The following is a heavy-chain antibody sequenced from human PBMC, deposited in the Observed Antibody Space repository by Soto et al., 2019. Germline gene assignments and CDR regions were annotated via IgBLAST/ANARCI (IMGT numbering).Heavy chain of an antibody. CDR3: AHSLTVLRYFDWRIRGQNWFDP. Sequence: QITLKESGPTLVKPTQTLTLTCTFSGFSLSTSGVGVGWIRQPPGKALEWLALIYWDDDKRYSPSLKSRLTITKDTSKNQVVLTMTNMDPVDTATYYCAHSLTVLRYFDWRIRGQNWFDPWGQGTLVTVSS. D-gene: IGHD3-9*01. CDR2: IYWDDDK. J-gene: IGHJ5*02. CDR1: GFSLSTSGVG. V-gene: IGHV2-5*02.